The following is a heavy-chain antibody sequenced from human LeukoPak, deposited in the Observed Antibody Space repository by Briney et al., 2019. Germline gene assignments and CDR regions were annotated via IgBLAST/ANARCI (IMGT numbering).Heavy chain of an antibody. CDR2: INHSGNI. V-gene: IGHV4-34*01. CDR3: ARGRRW. CDR1: GGSFSGYY. D-gene: IGHD5-24*01. J-gene: IGHJ4*02. Sequence: PSETLSLTCAVYGGSFSGYYWTWIRPPPGKGLEWIGEINHSGNINYNPSLKSRLTISVDTSKNQFSLKLSSMTAADTAVYYCARGRRWWGQGALVTVSS.